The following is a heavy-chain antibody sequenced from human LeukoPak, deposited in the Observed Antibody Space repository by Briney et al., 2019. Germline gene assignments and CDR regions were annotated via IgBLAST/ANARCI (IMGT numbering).Heavy chain of an antibody. Sequence: GGSLRLSCAASGFTFSSYSMNWVRQAPGKGLEWVSSISSSSSYIYYADSVKGRFTISRDNAKNSLYLQMNSLRAEDTAVYHCARGAGSEDAFDIWGQGTMVTVSS. CDR1: GFTFSSYS. V-gene: IGHV3-21*01. J-gene: IGHJ3*02. CDR2: ISSSSSYI. CDR3: ARGAGSEDAFDI.